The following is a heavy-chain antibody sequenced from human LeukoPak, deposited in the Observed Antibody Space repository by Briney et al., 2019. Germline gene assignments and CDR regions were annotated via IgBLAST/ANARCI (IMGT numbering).Heavy chain of an antibody. CDR3: ARGGVTQYFDC. Sequence: GGSLRLSCAASGFTVSNNYMSWVRQAPGKALEWVSVIYSGGSTNYADSVKGRFTISRDNSKNTLYLQMNSLRAEDTAVYYCARGGVTQYFDCWGQGTLVTVSS. CDR2: IYSGGST. D-gene: IGHD2-21*02. J-gene: IGHJ4*02. V-gene: IGHV3-66*01. CDR1: GFTVSNNY.